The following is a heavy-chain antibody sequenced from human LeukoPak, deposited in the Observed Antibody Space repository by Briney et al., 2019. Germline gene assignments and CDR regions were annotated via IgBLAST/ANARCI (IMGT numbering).Heavy chain of an antibody. V-gene: IGHV3-23*01. CDR1: GFTFSSYG. CDR3: AKYVNGYFDY. J-gene: IGHJ4*02. D-gene: IGHD3-10*02. CDR2: ISDSGGAT. Sequence: GSPRLSCIASGFTFSSYGMGWVRQAPGKGLEWVSSISDSGGATYYADSAKGRFTISRDNSKNTLNLQVNSLRDEDTAVYYCAKYVNGYFDYWGQGTLVTVSS.